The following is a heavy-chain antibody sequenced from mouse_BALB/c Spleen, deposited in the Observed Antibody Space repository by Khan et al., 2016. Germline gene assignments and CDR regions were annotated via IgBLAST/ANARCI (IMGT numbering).Heavy chain of an antibody. D-gene: IGHD2-2*01. CDR3: ASEGYGYDTFAY. Sequence: QVQLQQSGAELVRPGSSVKISCKASGYAFSSYWMNWVKQRPGQGLEWIGQIYPGDGDTNYNGKFKGKATLTADKSSSTAYMQLSSLTSEDSAVYFCASEGYGYDTFAYWGQGTLVTVSA. V-gene: IGHV1-80*01. CDR2: IYPGDGDT. J-gene: IGHJ3*01. CDR1: GYAFSSYW.